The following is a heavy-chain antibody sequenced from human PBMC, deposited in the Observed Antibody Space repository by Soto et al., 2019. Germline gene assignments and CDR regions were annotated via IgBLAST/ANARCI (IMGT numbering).Heavy chain of an antibody. CDR2: IYYSGST. D-gene: IGHD4-4*01. CDR3: ARRGNSNYLRYMDV. CDR1: GGSISSGGYY. J-gene: IGHJ6*03. V-gene: IGHV4-31*03. Sequence: SETLSLTCTVSGGSISSGGYYWSWIRQHPGKGLEWIGYIYYSGSTYYNPSLKSRVTISVDTSKNQFSLKLSSVTAADTAVYYCARRGNSNYLRYMDVWGKGTTVTVSS.